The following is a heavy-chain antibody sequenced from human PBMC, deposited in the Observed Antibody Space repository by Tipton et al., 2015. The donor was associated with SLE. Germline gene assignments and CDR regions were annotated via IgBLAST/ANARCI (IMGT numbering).Heavy chain of an antibody. CDR3: AVGAWI. CDR1: GVSIAGSAYH. V-gene: IGHV4-39*02. D-gene: IGHD1-26*01. Sequence: TLSLTCTVSGVSIAGSAYHWSWLRQPPGKGLEWIGTTHYSGDTSYNPSLMGRATMSVDMSKNHFSLKLSYVTAADTAVYYCAVGAWIRGQGALVTVTS. J-gene: IGHJ4*02. CDR2: THYSGDT.